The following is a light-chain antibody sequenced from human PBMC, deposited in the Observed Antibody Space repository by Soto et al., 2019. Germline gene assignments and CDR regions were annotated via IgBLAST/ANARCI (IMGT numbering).Light chain of an antibody. V-gene: IGKV4-1*01. CDR1: QSVLYSSNNKNY. Sequence: DIVMTQSPDSLAVSLGERATINCKSSQSVLYSSNNKNYLAWYQQKPGQPPKLLIYWASTRESGVPDRFSGXXXXXXXXLTISSLQAEDVAVYYCQQYYSTPPTFGQGTKLEIK. J-gene: IGKJ2*01. CDR2: WAS. CDR3: QQYYSTPPT.